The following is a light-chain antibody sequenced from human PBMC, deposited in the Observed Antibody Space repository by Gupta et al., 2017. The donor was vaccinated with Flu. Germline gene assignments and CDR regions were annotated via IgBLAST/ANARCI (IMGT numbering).Light chain of an antibody. CDR2: FNSDGSH. V-gene: IGLV4-69*01. J-gene: IGLJ3*02. CDR1: SRHSTYA. Sequence: QLVQIQSPVASASLGVSVKLTRTLSSRHSTYAIACHQQRPEKGHRYLIRFNSDGSHTKGDGIPDRFSGSASGAERYLTIFSIQSDDEAVYYCQTWGTGIPKGFGGGNKLTVL. CDR3: QTWGTGIPKG.